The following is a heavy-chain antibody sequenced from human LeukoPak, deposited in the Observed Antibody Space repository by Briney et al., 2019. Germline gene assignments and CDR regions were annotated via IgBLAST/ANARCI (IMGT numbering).Heavy chain of an antibody. D-gene: IGHD6-13*01. CDR3: ARGFVGQQLVLWGFDP. CDR2: MNPNSGNT. J-gene: IGHJ5*02. Sequence: GSVKVSCKASGYTFTSYDINWVRQATGQGLEWMGWMNPNSGNTGYAQKFQGRVTMNRNTSISTAYMELSSLRSEDTAVYYCARGFVGQQLVLWGFDPWGQGTLV. CDR1: GYTFTSYD. V-gene: IGHV1-8*01.